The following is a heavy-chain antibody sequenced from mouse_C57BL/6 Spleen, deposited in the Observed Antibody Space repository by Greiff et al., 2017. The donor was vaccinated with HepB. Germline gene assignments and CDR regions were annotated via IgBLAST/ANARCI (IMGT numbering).Heavy chain of an antibody. CDR3: ARSEGYDRYAMDY. CDR1: GYTFTSYG. V-gene: IGHV1-81*01. CDR2: IYPRSGNT. Sequence: QVQLKQSGAELARPGASVKLSCKASGYTFTSYGISWVKQRTGQGLEWIGEIYPRSGNTYYNEKFKGKATLTADKSSSTAYMELRSLTSEDSAVYFCARSEGYDRYAMDYWGQGTSVTVSS. J-gene: IGHJ4*01. D-gene: IGHD2-2*01.